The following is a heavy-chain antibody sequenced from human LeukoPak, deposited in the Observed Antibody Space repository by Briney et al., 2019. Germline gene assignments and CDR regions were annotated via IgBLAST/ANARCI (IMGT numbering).Heavy chain of an antibody. CDR3: AKARGYSSSSENNWFDP. CDR1: GFTSSSYA. Sequence: PGGSLRLSCAASGFTSSSYALNWVRQAPGKGLEWVATVSGSGDRMYHADSVKGRFTISRENSKSTLYLQMNSLRAEDTALYYCAKARGYSSSSENNWFDPWGQGTLVTVSS. D-gene: IGHD6-6*01. CDR2: VSGSGDRM. J-gene: IGHJ5*02. V-gene: IGHV3-23*01.